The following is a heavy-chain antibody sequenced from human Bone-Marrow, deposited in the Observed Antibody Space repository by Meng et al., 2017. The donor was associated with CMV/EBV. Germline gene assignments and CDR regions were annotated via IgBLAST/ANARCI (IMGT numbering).Heavy chain of an antibody. CDR1: GGTFSSYT. V-gene: IGHV1-18*01. Sequence: ASVKVSCKASGGTFSSYTISWVRQAPGQGLEWMGWISAYNGNTNYAQKLQGRVTMTTDTSTSTAYMELRSLRSDDTAVYYCAIGSPTAMATYYYYGMDVWGQGTTVTVSS. CDR3: AIGSPTAMATYYYYGMDV. D-gene: IGHD5-18*01. J-gene: IGHJ6*02. CDR2: ISAYNGNT.